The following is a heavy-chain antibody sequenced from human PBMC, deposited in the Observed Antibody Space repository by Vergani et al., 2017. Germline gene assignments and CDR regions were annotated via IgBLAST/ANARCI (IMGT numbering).Heavy chain of an antibody. J-gene: IGHJ4*02. D-gene: IGHD3-3*01. CDR2: ISAYNGNK. V-gene: IGHV1-18*01. CDR3: ARDLPRYDFWSGYLHIPIYY. CDR1: GYTFTSYG. Sequence: QVQLVQSGAEVKKPGASVKVSCKASGYTFTSYGISWVRQAPGQGLEWMGWISAYNGNKNYAQKLQGRVTMTTDTSTSTAYMELRSLRSDDTAVYYCARDLPRYDFWSGYLHIPIYYGGQGSLVTVSS.